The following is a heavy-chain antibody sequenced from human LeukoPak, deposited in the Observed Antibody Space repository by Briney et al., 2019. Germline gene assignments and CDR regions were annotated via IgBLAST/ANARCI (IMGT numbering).Heavy chain of an antibody. CDR1: GFIFSDYY. D-gene: IGHD2-2*01. V-gene: IGHV3-11*01. CDR3: AKDGVEVVPAALYYYYYYMDV. Sequence: GGSLRLSCAASGFIFSDYYMTWIRQAPGRGLEWLSYITTTGATTYYATSVKGRFTISRDNAKNSLFLQMNSLKAEDTAIYYCAKDGVEVVPAALYYYYYYMDVWGKGSTVTVSS. CDR2: ITTTGATT. J-gene: IGHJ6*03.